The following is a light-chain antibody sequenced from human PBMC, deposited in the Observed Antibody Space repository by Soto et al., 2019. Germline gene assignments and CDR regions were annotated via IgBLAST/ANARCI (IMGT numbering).Light chain of an antibody. CDR3: QQYHSLPFT. J-gene: IGKJ3*01. V-gene: IGKV1-33*01. CDR1: QDISKY. CDR2: EAS. Sequence: DIQMNQSPSSLSASVGDRITITCQASQDISKYLIWYQQTQGKAPKFLIYEASNLERGVPSRFSGSGSGTDFTFTINSLHPEDIATYYCQQYHSLPFTFGPGTKLDI.